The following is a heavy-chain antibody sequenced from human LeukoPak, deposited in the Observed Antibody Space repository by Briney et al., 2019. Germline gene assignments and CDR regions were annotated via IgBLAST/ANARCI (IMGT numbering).Heavy chain of an antibody. D-gene: IGHD3-22*01. CDR2: INHSGST. J-gene: IGHJ4*02. CDR1: GGSFSGYY. Sequence: SETLSLTCAVYGGSFSGYYWSWIRQPPGKGLEWIGEINHSGSTNYNPSLKSRVTISVDTSKNQFSLKLSSATAADTAVYYCAQGRYYDSSGSYYFDYWGQGTLVTVSS. CDR3: AQGRYYDSSGSYYFDY. V-gene: IGHV4-34*01.